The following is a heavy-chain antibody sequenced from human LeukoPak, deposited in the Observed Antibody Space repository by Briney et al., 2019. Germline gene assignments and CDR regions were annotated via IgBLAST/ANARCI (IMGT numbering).Heavy chain of an antibody. Sequence: SVKVSCKASGYTFTSYALHWVRQAPGQGLEWMGGIIPILGTANYAQKFQGRVTITADESTSTAYMELSSLRSEDTAVYYCARDGRGSRSSWFDPWGQGTLVIVSS. D-gene: IGHD3-10*01. CDR1: GYTFTSYA. J-gene: IGHJ5*02. CDR2: IIPILGTA. V-gene: IGHV1-69*13. CDR3: ARDGRGSRSSWFDP.